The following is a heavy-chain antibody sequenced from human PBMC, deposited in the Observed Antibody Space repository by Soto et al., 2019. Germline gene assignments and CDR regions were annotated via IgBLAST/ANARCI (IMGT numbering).Heavy chain of an antibody. J-gene: IGHJ6*02. Sequence: ASVKVSCKASGYTFTGYYMHWVRQAPGQGLEWMGWINPNSGGTNYAQKFQGWVTMTRDTSISTAYMELSRLRSDDTAVYYCARGPLLIYSSSYYYYYGMDVWGQGTTVTVSS. CDR3: ARGPLLIYSSSYYYYYGMDV. CDR1: GYTFTGYY. CDR2: INPNSGGT. V-gene: IGHV1-2*04. D-gene: IGHD6-6*01.